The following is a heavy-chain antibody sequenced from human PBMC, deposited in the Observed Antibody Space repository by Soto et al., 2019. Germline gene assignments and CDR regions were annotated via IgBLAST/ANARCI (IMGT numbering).Heavy chain of an antibody. D-gene: IGHD3-3*01. CDR3: ARGPLYYDFWSGYYSRSNYYYGMDV. Sequence: GGSLRLSCAASGFTFSSYWMSWVRQAPGKGLEWVANIKQDGSEKYYVDSVKGRFTISRDNAKNSLYLQMNSLRAEDTAVYYCARGPLYYDFWSGYYSRSNYYYGMDVWGQGTTVTVSS. CDR2: IKQDGSEK. CDR1: GFTFSSYW. V-gene: IGHV3-7*01. J-gene: IGHJ6*02.